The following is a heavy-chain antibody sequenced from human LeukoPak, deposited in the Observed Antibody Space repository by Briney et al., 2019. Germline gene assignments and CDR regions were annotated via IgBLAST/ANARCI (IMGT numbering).Heavy chain of an antibody. CDR1: GFTFSSCA. J-gene: IGHJ4*02. CDR2: ISGSGGST. V-gene: IGHV3-23*01. D-gene: IGHD2-2*02. Sequence: GGSLRLSCAASGFTFSSCAMSWVRQAPGKGREWVSAISGSGGSTYYADSVKGRYTISRDNSKNPLYLQMNSLRAEDTAVYYCAKGVVPAAIENYYFVYWGQGTLVTVSS. CDR3: AKGVVPAAIENYYFVY.